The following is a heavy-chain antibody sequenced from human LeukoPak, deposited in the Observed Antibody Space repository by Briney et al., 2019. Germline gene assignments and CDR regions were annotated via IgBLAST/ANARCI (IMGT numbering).Heavy chain of an antibody. CDR1: GFTFSTYG. CDR3: ARDNNADY. V-gene: IGHV3-30*02. J-gene: IGHJ4*02. CDR2: IRYDGSNK. Sequence: PGGSLRLSCAASGFTFSTYGMLWVRQAPGQGPEWVALIRYDGSNKYYADSVRGRFTISRDNSNNTLYLQMNSLRADDTAIYYCARDNNADYWGQGTLVTVSS. D-gene: IGHD1/OR15-1a*01.